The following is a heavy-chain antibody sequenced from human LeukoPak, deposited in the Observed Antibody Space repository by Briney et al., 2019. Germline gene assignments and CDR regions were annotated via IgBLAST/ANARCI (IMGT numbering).Heavy chain of an antibody. CDR2: INPSGGGT. CDR3: ATRGPDIVLVPAAMSVAPII. J-gene: IGHJ3*02. Sequence: ASVKVSCKASGYTFTNYYMHWVRQAPGQGLEWMGIINPSGGGTTYAQKFQGRVPMTRDTSTSTVYMELSSLRSEDTAVYYCATRGPDIVLVPAAMSVAPIIWGQGTMVTVSS. D-gene: IGHD2-2*01. V-gene: IGHV1-46*01. CDR1: GYTFTNYY.